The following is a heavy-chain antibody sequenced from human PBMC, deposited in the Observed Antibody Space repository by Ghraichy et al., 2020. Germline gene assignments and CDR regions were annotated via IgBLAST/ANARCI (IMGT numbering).Heavy chain of an antibody. CDR3: ARDGSYATFDY. J-gene: IGHJ4*02. V-gene: IGHV3-21*01. Sequence: LTCAASGFTFSSYSMNWVRQAPGKGLEWVSSISSSSSYIYYADSVKGRFTISRDNAKNSLYLQMNSLRAEDTAVYYCARDGSYATFDYWGQGTLVTVSS. D-gene: IGHD1-26*01. CDR2: ISSSSSYI. CDR1: GFTFSSYS.